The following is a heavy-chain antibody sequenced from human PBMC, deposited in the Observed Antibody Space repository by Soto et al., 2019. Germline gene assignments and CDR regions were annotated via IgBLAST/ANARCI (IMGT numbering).Heavy chain of an antibody. CDR1: GDYIHVGGYY. CDR3: GRDLTSNANCIDP. J-gene: IGHJ5*02. CDR2: IYCTGKT. V-gene: IGHV4-30-4*01. Sequence: PSETLSLTCSVSGDYIHVGGYYWTWIRQRPGKGLEWMGYIYCTGKTYYNPSLESRLTMSVDRSKNQFSLRLTSVTAADTAVYFCGRDLTSNANCIDPWGQGTLVTVSP. D-gene: IGHD2-2*01.